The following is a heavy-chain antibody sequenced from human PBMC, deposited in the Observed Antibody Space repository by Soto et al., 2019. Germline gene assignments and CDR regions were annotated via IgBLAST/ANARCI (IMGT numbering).Heavy chain of an antibody. CDR2: ISGSGGST. Sequence: PGGSLRLSCAASGFTFSSYAMSWFRQAPGKGLEWVSAISGSGGSTYYADSVKGRFTISRDNSKNTLYLQMNSLRAEDTAVYYCAKYFDFWTGYYRCFDPLGQGLPVTVPS. V-gene: IGHV3-23*01. J-gene: IGHJ5*02. CDR1: GFTFSSYA. CDR3: AKYFDFWTGYYRCFDP. D-gene: IGHD3-3*01.